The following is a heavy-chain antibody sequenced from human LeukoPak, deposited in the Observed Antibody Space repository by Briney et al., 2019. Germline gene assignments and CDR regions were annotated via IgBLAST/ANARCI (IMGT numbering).Heavy chain of an antibody. J-gene: IGHJ5*02. CDR1: GFTFDDYA. CDR2: ISWNSGSI. CDR3: ARDLKWSGP. Sequence: GGSLRLSCAASGFTFDDYAMHWVRQAPGKGLEWVSGISWNSGSIGYADSVKGRFTISRDNAKNSLYLQMNSLRAEDTAVYYCARDLKWSGPWGQGTLVTVSS. D-gene: IGHD2-8*01. V-gene: IGHV3-9*01.